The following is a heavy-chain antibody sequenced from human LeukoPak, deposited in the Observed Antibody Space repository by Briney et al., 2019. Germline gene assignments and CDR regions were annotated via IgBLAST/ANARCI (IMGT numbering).Heavy chain of an antibody. J-gene: IGHJ6*03. CDR2: ISSSSSYI. D-gene: IGHD3-10*01. V-gene: IGHV3-21*01. CDR1: GFAFSSYS. Sequence: GGSLRLSCAASGFAFSSYSMNWVRQAPGKGLEWVSSISSSSSYIYYADSVKGRFTISRDNAKNTLYLQMNSLRAEDTAVYYCAKDVFGEPYPYYMDVWGKGTTVTVSS. CDR3: AKDVFGEPYPYYMDV.